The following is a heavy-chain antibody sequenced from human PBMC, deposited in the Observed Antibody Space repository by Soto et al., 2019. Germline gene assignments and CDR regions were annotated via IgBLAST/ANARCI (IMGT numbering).Heavy chain of an antibody. CDR3: AKAHRGAAAGSDY. V-gene: IGHV3-30*18. CDR2: ISYDGSNK. Sequence: VGSLRLSCAASGFTFSSYGMHWVRQAPGKGLEWVAVISYDGSNKYYADSVKGRFTISRDNSKNTLYLQMNSLRAEDTAVYYCAKAHRGAAAGSDYWGQGTLVTVSS. CDR1: GFTFSSYG. D-gene: IGHD6-13*01. J-gene: IGHJ4*02.